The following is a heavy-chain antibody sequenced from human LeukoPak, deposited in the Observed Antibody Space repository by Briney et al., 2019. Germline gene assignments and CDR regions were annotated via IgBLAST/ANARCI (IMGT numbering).Heavy chain of an antibody. CDR3: ARVQGVTSSYMDV. Sequence: SETLSLTCTVSGGSISSYYWSWIRQPPGKGLEWIGYIYYSGSTNYNPSLKSRVTISVDTSKNQFSLKLSSVTAADTAVYYCARVQGVTSSYMDVWGKGTTVTVSS. CDR1: GGSISSYY. J-gene: IGHJ6*03. D-gene: IGHD1-14*01. CDR2: IYYSGST. V-gene: IGHV4-59*01.